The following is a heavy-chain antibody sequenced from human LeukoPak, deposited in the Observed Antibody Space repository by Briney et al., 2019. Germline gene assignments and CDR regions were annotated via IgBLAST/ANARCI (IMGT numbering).Heavy chain of an antibody. D-gene: IGHD6-19*01. CDR2: INPNSGGT. J-gene: IGHJ4*02. CDR3: AREAAVAGTGDY. CDR1: GYTFTGYY. V-gene: IGHV1-2*02. Sequence: GASVKVSCKASGYTFTGYYVHWVRQAPGQGLEWMGWINPNSGGTNYAQKFQGRVTMTRDTSISTAYMELSRLRSDDTAVYYCAREAAVAGTGDYWGQGTLVTVSS.